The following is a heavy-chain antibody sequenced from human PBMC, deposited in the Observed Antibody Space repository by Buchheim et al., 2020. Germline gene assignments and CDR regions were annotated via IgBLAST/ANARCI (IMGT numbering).Heavy chain of an antibody. V-gene: IGHV4-39*07. D-gene: IGHD3-22*01. CDR1: GGSISSSSYY. CDR3: ARVSYDSSGYFPYYYYGMDV. J-gene: IGHJ6*02. CDR2: IYYSGST. Sequence: QLQLQESGPGLVKPSETLSLTCTVSGGSISSSSYYWGWIRQPPGKGLEWIGSIYYSGSTYYNPSLKSRVTISVDTSKNQFPLKLSSVTAADTAVYYCARVSYDSSGYFPYYYYGMDVWGQGTT.